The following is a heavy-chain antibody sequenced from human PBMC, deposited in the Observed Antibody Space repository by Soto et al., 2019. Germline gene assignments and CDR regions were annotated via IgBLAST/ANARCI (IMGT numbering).Heavy chain of an antibody. D-gene: IGHD6-6*01. V-gene: IGHV3-23*01. CDR1: GFTFSTYA. CDR3: AKDWGWASRPFDY. J-gene: IGHJ4*02. CDR2: ISNSGGST. Sequence: GGSLRLSCAASGFTFSTYAMSWVRQAPGKGLEWVSVISNSGGSTYYADSVKGRFTISRDNSKNTLYLQMNSLRAEDTAVYYCAKDWGWASRPFDYWGQGTLVTISS.